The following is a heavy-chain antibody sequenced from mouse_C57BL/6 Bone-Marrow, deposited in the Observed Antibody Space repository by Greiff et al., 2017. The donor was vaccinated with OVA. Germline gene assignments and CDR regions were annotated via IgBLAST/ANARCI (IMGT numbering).Heavy chain of an antibody. V-gene: IGHV5-2*01. CDR3: ASDYDGGGFDY. J-gene: IGHJ2*01. Sequence: EVQGVESGGGLVQPGESLKLSCESNEYEFPSHDMSWVRKTPEKRLELVAAINSDGGSTYYPETMERRFIISRDNTKKTLYLQMSSLRSEDTALYYCASDYDGGGFDYWGQGTTLTVSS. CDR2: INSDGGST. D-gene: IGHD2-4*01. CDR1: EYEFPSHD.